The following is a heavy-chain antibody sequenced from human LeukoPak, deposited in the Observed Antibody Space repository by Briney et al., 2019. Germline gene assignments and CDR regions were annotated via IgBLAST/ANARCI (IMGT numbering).Heavy chain of an antibody. J-gene: IGHJ5*02. D-gene: IGHD6-19*01. Sequence: ASVKVSCKASGYTFTSHGISWVRQAPGQGLEWMGWISAYNGDTKYAQNLQGRVTLTTYTLTTTAYLELRSLTSDDTAVYYCARDPSNTSGWKTWFDPWGQGTLVTVSS. CDR3: ARDPSNTSGWKTWFDP. CDR2: ISAYNGDT. CDR1: GYTFTSHG. V-gene: IGHV1-18*01.